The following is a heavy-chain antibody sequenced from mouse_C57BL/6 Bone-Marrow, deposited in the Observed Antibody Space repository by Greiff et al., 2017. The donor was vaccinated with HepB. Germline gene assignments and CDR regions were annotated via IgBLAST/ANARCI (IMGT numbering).Heavy chain of an antibody. Sequence: DVHLVESGPGLVKPSQSLSLTCSVTGYSITSGYYWNWIRQFPGNKLEWMGYISYDGSNNYNPSLKNRISITRDTSKNQFFLKLNSVTTEDTATYYCARGYYGSRYYFDYWGQGTTLTVSS. D-gene: IGHD1-1*01. CDR1: GYSITSGYY. J-gene: IGHJ2*01. CDR3: ARGYYGSRYYFDY. V-gene: IGHV3-6*01. CDR2: ISYDGSN.